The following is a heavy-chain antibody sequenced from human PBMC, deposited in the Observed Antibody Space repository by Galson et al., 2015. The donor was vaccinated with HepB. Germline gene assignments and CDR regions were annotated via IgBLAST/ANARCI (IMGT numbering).Heavy chain of an antibody. V-gene: IGHV3-30-3*01. D-gene: IGHD3-10*01. CDR3: ARDLSERFSFGS. CDR2: ISYDGSKK. Sequence: SLRLSCAASGFTFSSHAMHWVRQAPGKGLEWVAFISYDGSKKCYGDSVKGRFTISRDNSKNTVSLQMNSLRVEDTAMYYCARDLSERFSFGSWGQGTLVAVSS. J-gene: IGHJ4*02. CDR1: GFTFSSHA.